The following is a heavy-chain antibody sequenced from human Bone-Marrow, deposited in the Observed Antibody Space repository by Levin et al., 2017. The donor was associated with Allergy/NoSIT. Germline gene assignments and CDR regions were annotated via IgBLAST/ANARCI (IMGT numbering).Heavy chain of an antibody. Sequence: GGSLRLSCAASGFTFSSYAMSWVRQAPGKGLEWVSAISGSGGSTYYADSVKGRFTISRDNSKNTLYLQMNSLRAEDTAVYYCAKDLFSGGSGYELDYWGQGTLVTVSS. D-gene: IGHD5-12*01. CDR3: AKDLFSGGSGYELDY. V-gene: IGHV3-23*01. CDR1: GFTFSSYA. J-gene: IGHJ4*02. CDR2: ISGSGGST.